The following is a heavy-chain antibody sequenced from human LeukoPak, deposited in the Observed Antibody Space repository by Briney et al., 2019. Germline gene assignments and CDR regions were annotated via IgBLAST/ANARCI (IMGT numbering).Heavy chain of an antibody. J-gene: IGHJ4*02. CDR1: GFTFSSYG. CDR2: IRYDGSNK. V-gene: IGHV3-30*02. Sequence: GGSLRLSCAASGFTFSSYGMHWVRQAPGKGLEWVAFIRYDGSNKYYTDSVKGRFTISRDNSKNTLYLQMNSLRAEDTAVYYCARDPPAYYDFWSGPNYFDYWGQGTLVTVSS. CDR3: ARDPPAYYDFWSGPNYFDY. D-gene: IGHD3-3*01.